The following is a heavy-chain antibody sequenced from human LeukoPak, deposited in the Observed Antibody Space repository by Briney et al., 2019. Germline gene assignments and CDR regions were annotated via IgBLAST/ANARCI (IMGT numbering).Heavy chain of an antibody. D-gene: IGHD4-11*01. CDR2: ISGSGGIT. CDR3: ARDPGYSEFDV. J-gene: IGHJ3*01. V-gene: IGHV3-23*01. CDR1: GFTFNIYA. Sequence: PGGSLRLSCAASGFTFNIYAMTWVRQAPGKGLEWVSHISGSGGITYYADSVKGRFTIFRDNSKNTLYLQMNSLRAEDTAVYYCARDPGYSEFDVWGQGIMVIVSS.